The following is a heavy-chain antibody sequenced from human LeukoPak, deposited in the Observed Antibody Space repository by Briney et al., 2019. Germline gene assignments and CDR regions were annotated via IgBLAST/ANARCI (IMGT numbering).Heavy chain of an antibody. CDR3: ARDIYCSSISCYIT. J-gene: IGHJ5*02. D-gene: IGHD2-2*02. Sequence: ASVKVSCKASGYTFTNYAVNWVRQAPGQGLEWMGWINTNTGNPTYAQGFTGRFIFSLDTSVSTAYLQISSLRAEDTAVYYCARDIYCSSISCYITWGQGTQVTVSS. CDR1: GYTFTNYA. CDR2: INTNTGNP. V-gene: IGHV7-4-1*02.